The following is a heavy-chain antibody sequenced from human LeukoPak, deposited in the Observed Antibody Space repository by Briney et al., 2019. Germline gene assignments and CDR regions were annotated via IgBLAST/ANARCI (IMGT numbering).Heavy chain of an antibody. Sequence: ASVKVSCKASGYTFTSYGISWVRQAPGQGLEWMGWISAYNGNTNYAQKLQGRVTITADESTSTAYMELSSLRSEDTAVYYCATREDMDVVVPAGTGWYYYGMDVWGQGTTVTVSS. CDR1: GYTFTSYG. CDR2: ISAYNGNT. J-gene: IGHJ6*02. V-gene: IGHV1-18*01. D-gene: IGHD2-2*01. CDR3: ATREDMDVVVPAGTGWYYYGMDV.